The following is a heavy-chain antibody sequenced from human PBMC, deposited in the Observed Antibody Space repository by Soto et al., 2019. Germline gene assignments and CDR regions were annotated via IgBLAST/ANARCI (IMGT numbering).Heavy chain of an antibody. D-gene: IGHD3-3*02. CDR3: AREGDDRHFFFDS. J-gene: IGHJ4*02. CDR1: GRSMVSYY. V-gene: IGHV4-4*07. CDR2: IYTGGNT. Sequence: TSESQSLTCNVSGRSMVSYYWSWIRQPAGKGLEWIGRIYTGGNTNYNPSLKSRVTMSVDTSKSQFSLSLTSVTAADTAVYYCAREGDDRHFFFDSWGQGTPFTVSS.